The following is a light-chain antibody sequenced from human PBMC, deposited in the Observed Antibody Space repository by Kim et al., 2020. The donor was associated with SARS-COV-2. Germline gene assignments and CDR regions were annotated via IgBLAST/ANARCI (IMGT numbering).Light chain of an antibody. V-gene: IGLV3-1*01. J-gene: IGLJ3*02. CDR2: QDN. CDR3: QAWDSSTAV. Sequence: VSPGQTASITCSGDKLGDKYASWYQQKPGQSPVLIIYQDNKRPSGIPGRFSGSNSGNTVTLTISGTQAMDEADYFCQAWDSSTAVFGGGTQLTVL. CDR1: KLGDKY.